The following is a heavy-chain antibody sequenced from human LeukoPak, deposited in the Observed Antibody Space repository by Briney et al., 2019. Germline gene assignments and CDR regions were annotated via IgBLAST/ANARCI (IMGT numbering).Heavy chain of an antibody. D-gene: IGHD3-22*01. CDR3: ARDTYYYDSSGYRFDY. Sequence: GGSLRLSCAASGFTFSSYSMNWVRQAPGKGLEWVSSISSSSTYIYYADSMRGRFTISRDNSKNTLYPQMNSLRAEDTAVYYCARDTYYYDSSGYRFDYWGQGTLVTVSS. J-gene: IGHJ4*02. CDR2: ISSSSTYI. V-gene: IGHV3-21*01. CDR1: GFTFSSYS.